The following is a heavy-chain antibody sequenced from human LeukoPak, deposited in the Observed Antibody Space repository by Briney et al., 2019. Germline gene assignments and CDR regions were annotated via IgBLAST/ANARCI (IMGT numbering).Heavy chain of an antibody. V-gene: IGHV4-61*01. D-gene: IGHD2-15*01. CDR3: ANGANCSGGSCYPAGAFDI. J-gene: IGHJ3*02. Sequence: PSETLSLTCTVSGGSVSSGSYHWSWIRQPPGKGLEWIGYIYYSGSTNYNPSLKSRVTISVDTSKNQFSLKLSSVTAADTAVYYCANGANCSGGSCYPAGAFDIWGQGTMVTVSS. CDR1: GGSVSSGSYH. CDR2: IYYSGST.